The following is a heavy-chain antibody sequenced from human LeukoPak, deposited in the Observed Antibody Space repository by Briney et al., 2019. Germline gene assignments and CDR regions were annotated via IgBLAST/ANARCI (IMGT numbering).Heavy chain of an antibody. V-gene: IGHV4-39*07. Sequence: PSGTLSLTCTVSGDSINSRNYYWGWIRQPPGKGLEWIGSIFYSGSTYQNPSLKSRVTISVDTSKNQFSLKLRSVTAADTAVYYCARISSSNWYNERGAFDVWGQGTMVTVSS. D-gene: IGHD6-13*01. CDR2: IFYSGST. J-gene: IGHJ3*01. CDR3: ARISSSNWYNERGAFDV. CDR1: GDSINSRNYY.